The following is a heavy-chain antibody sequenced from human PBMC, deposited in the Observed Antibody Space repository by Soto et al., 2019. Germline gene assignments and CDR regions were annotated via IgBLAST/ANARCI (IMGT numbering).Heavy chain of an antibody. J-gene: IGHJ6*02. CDR2: INPNSGGT. Sequence: ASVKVSCKASGYTFTGYYMHWVRQAPGQGLEWMGWINPNSGGTNYAQKFQGRVTMTRDTSISTAYMELSRLRSDDTAVYYCARDRYNWNYYCGMDVWGQGTTVTVS. V-gene: IGHV1-2*02. CDR1: GYTFTGYY. CDR3: ARDRYNWNYYCGMDV. D-gene: IGHD1-20*01.